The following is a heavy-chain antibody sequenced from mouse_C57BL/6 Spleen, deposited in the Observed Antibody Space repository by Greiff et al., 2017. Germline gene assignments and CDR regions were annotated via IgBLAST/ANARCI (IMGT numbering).Heavy chain of an antibody. CDR1: GYTFTSYW. J-gene: IGHJ1*03. V-gene: IGHV1-64*01. Sequence: QVQLQQPGAELVKPGASVKLSCKASGYTFTSYWMHWVKQRPGQGLEWIGMIHPNSGSTNYNEKFKSKATLTVDKSSSTAYMQLSSLTSEDSAVYYCARPGYGNYVPYWYFDVWGTGTTVTVSS. D-gene: IGHD2-10*02. CDR2: IHPNSGST. CDR3: ARPGYGNYVPYWYFDV.